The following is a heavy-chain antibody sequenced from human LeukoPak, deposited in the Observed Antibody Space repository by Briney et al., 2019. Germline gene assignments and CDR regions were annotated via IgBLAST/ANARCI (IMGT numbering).Heavy chain of an antibody. CDR1: GGSISSYY. CDR3: ASTLRFLPYRRFDY. CDR2: IYTSGST. D-gene: IGHD3-3*01. Sequence: SETLSLTCTVSGGSISSYYWSWIRQPAGKGLEWIGRIYTSGSTNYNPSLKSRVTISGDTSKNQFFLRLSSVTAADTAVYYCASTLRFLPYRRFDYWGQGTLVTVPS. V-gene: IGHV4-4*07. J-gene: IGHJ4*02.